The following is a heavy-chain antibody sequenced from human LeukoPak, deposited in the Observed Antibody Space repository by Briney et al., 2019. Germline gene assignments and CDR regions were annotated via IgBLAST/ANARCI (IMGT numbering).Heavy chain of an antibody. J-gene: IGHJ4*02. CDR1: GYTFTGYY. D-gene: IGHD5-24*01. CDR3: ARSRRVEMATYDY. V-gene: IGHV1-2*02. CDR2: INPNSGGT. Sequence: ASVKVSCKASGYTFTGYYMHWVRQAPGQGLEWMGWINPNSGGTNYAQKFQGRVTMARDTSISTAYMELSRLRSDDTAVYYCARSRRVEMATYDYWGQGTLVTVSS.